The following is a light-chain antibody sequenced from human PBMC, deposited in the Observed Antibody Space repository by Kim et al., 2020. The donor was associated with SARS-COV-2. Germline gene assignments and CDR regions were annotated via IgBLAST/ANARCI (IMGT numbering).Light chain of an antibody. CDR3: QQYGSSPHIT. V-gene: IGKV3-20*01. CDR2: GAS. CDR1: QSVSSSY. Sequence: PGERATLSCRASQSVSSSYLAWYQQKPGQAPRLLIYGASSRATGIPDRFSGSGSGTDFTLTISRLEPEDFAVYYCQQYGSSPHITFGPGTKVDIK. J-gene: IGKJ3*01.